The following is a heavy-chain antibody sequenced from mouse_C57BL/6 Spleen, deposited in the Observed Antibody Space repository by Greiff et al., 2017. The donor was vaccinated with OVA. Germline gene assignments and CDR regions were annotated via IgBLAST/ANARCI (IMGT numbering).Heavy chain of an antibody. CDR3: ARKGALFIWDY. CDR2: INPNNGGT. V-gene: IGHV1-18*01. J-gene: IGHJ2*01. CDR1: GYTFTDYN. D-gene: IGHD1-1*01. Sequence: EVQLQQSGPELVKPGASVKIPCKASGYTFTDYNMDWVKQSHGKSLEWIGDINPNNGGTICNQKFKGKATLTVDKSSSTAYMELRSLTSEDTAVYYCARKGALFIWDYWGQGTTLTVSS.